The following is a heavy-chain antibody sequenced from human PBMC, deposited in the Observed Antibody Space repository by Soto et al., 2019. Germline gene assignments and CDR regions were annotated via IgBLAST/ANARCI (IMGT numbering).Heavy chain of an antibody. V-gene: IGHV3-30*18. CDR1: GFTFSSYG. D-gene: IGHD3-10*01. Sequence: QVQLVESGGGVVQPGRSLRLSCAASGFTFSSYGMHWVRQAPGKGLEWVAVISYDGSNKYYADSVKGRFTISRDNSKNTLYLQMNSLRAEDTAVYYCAKDRVRGVIMEGDAFDIWGQGTMVTASS. J-gene: IGHJ3*02. CDR2: ISYDGSNK. CDR3: AKDRVRGVIMEGDAFDI.